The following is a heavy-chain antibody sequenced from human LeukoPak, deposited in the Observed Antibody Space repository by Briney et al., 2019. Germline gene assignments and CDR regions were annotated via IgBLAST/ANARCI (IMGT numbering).Heavy chain of an antibody. V-gene: IGHV4-34*01. D-gene: IGHD3-22*01. CDR1: GGSFSGYY. CDR3: ARDPLTYYYDSSAIDY. J-gene: IGHJ4*02. CDR2: IYHSGST. Sequence: SETLSLTCAVYGGSFSGYYWSWIRQPPGKGLEWIGYIYHSGSTNYNPSLKSRVTISVDTSKNQFSLKLSSVTAADTAVYYCARDPLTYYYDSSAIDYWGQGTLVTVSS.